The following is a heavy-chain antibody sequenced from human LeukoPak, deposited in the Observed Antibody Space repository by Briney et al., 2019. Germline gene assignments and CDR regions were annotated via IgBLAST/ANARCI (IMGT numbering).Heavy chain of an antibody. CDR2: ISESGDII. Sequence: PGGSLRLSCAASGFTFSRYAMNWVRQAPGKGLEWVSVISESGDIIYYADSVKGRFSISRDNSKNTLYLQMSSLRTEDTAVYYCNTVGYYSDSGSYWGVWGKGTTVTVSS. J-gene: IGHJ6*04. D-gene: IGHD3-10*01. V-gene: IGHV3-23*01. CDR3: NTVGYYSDSGSYWGV. CDR1: GFTFSRYA.